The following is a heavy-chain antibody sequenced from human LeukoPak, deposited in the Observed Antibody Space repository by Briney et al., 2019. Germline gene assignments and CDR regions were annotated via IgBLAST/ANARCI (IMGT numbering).Heavy chain of an antibody. V-gene: IGHV3-53*01. CDR3: AKDHLVVVVAATMDY. CDR2: IYSGGST. CDR1: GFTVSSNY. Sequence: PGGSLRLSCAASGFTVSSNYMSWVRQAPGKGLEWVSVIYSGGSTYYADSVKGRFTISRDNSKNTLYLQMNSLRAEDTAVYYCAKDHLVVVVAATMDYWGQGTLVTVSS. J-gene: IGHJ4*02. D-gene: IGHD2-15*01.